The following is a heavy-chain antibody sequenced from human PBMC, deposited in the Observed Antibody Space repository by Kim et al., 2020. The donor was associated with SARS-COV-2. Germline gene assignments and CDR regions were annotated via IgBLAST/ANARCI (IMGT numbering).Heavy chain of an antibody. CDR3: ACQPFRWELHY. J-gene: IGHJ4*02. CDR1: GGSISSSSYY. D-gene: IGHD1-26*01. Sequence: SETLSLTCTVSGGSISSSSYYWGWIRQPPGKGLEWIGSIYYSGSTYYNPSLKSRVTISVDTSKNQFSLKLSSVTAADTAVYYCACQPFRWELHYWGQGTLVTVSS. CDR2: IYYSGST. V-gene: IGHV4-39*01.